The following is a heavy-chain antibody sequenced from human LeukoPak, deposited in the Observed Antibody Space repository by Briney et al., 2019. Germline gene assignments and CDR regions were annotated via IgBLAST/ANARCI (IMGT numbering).Heavy chain of an antibody. J-gene: IGHJ4*02. CDR3: AKDIDYGGDFSPLFDS. D-gene: IGHD4-23*01. CDR2: ISWDGGST. V-gene: IGHV3-43*01. Sequence: PGGSLRLSCAASGFTFDDYTMHWVRQAPGKGLEWVSLISWDGGSTNYVDSVRGRFTISRDNNKNSLYLQMNSLRTEDSALYYCAKDIDYGGDFSPLFDSWGQGTLVTVSS. CDR1: GFTFDDYT.